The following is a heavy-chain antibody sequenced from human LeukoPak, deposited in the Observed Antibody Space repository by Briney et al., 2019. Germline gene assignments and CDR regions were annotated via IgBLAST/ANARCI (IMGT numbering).Heavy chain of an antibody. J-gene: IGHJ5*02. Sequence: GGSLRLSCAASGFTFSSYAMSWVRQAPGKGLEWVSAISGSGGNTYYADSVKGRFTISRDNSKNTLYLQMNSLRGEDTAVYYCAKDPLGRDWFDPWCQGTLVTVSS. V-gene: IGHV3-23*01. D-gene: IGHD1-26*01. CDR1: GFTFSSYA. CDR2: ISGSGGNT. CDR3: AKDPLGRDWFDP.